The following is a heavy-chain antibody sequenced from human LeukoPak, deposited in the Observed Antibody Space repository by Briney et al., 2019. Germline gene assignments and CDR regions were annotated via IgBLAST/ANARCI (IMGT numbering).Heavy chain of an antibody. D-gene: IGHD3-9*01. CDR3: ARVWYYDILTGYPRGHNWFDP. CDR1: GYIFTSYG. V-gene: IGHV1-18*01. J-gene: IGHJ5*02. Sequence: GASVKVSCKASGYIFTSYGISWVRQAPGQGLEWMGWISAYNGNTNYAQKLQGRVTMTTDTSTSTAYMELRSLRSDDTAVYYCARVWYYDILTGYPRGHNWFDPWGQGTLVTVSS. CDR2: ISAYNGNT.